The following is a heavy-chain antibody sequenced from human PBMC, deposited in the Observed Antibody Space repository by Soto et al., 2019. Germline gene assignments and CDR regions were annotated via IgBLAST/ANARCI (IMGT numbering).Heavy chain of an antibody. CDR2: IIPIFGTA. J-gene: IGHJ6*02. V-gene: IGHV1-69*13. CDR3: ARGYDFWSGYSPGGYYYYGMDV. D-gene: IGHD3-3*01. CDR1: GGTFSSYA. Sequence: SVKVSCKASGGTFSSYAISWVRQAPGQGLEWMGGIIPIFGTANYAQKFQGRVTITADESTSTAYMELSSLRSEDTAVYYCARGYDFWSGYSPGGYYYYGMDVWGQGTTVTVSS.